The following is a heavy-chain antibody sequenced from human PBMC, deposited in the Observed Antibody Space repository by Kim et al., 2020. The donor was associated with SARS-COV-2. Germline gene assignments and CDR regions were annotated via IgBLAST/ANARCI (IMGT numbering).Heavy chain of an antibody. J-gene: IGHJ5*02. CDR3: ARGSPVGGFDP. CDR2: IGTAGDT. CDR1: GFTFSSYD. V-gene: IGHV3-13*01. D-gene: IGHD3-16*01. Sequence: GGSLRLSCAASGFTFSSYDMHWVRQATGKGLEWVSAIGTAGDTYYPGSVKGRFTISRENAKNSLYLQMNSPRAGDTAVYYCARGSPVGGFDPWGQGTLVTVSS.